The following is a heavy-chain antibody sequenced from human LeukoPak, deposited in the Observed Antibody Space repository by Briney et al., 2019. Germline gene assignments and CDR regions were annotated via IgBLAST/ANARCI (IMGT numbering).Heavy chain of an antibody. Sequence: GGSLRLSCAASGFTFSNYEMNWVRQAPGKGLEWVSYISSSGNTIYYADSVKGRFTISRDNSKNTVYLQMNSLRAEDTAVYYCARGETSSYDYWGQGTLVTVSS. CDR1: GFTFSNYE. CDR3: ARGETSSYDY. D-gene: IGHD2-2*01. V-gene: IGHV3-48*03. J-gene: IGHJ4*02. CDR2: ISSSGNTI.